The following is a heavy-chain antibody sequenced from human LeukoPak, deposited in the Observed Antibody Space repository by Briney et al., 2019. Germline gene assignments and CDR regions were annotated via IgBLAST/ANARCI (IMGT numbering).Heavy chain of an antibody. Sequence: PGGSLRLSCAASGFTFSSYAMGWVRQAPGKGLEWVSAISGSGGSTYYADSVKGRFTISRDNSKNTLYLQMNSLRAEDTAVYYCAKANGLLPRSAAFDIWGQGTIVTVSS. D-gene: IGHD2-15*01. CDR1: GFTFSSYA. V-gene: IGHV3-23*01. CDR2: ISGSGGST. J-gene: IGHJ3*02. CDR3: AKANGLLPRSAAFDI.